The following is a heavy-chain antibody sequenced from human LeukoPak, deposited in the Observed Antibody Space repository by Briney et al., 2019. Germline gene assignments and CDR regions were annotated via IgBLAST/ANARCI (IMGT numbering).Heavy chain of an antibody. J-gene: IGHJ3*02. CDR2: IYYSGST. D-gene: IGHD3-10*01. V-gene: IGHV4-39*01. CDR1: GGSISSSSYY. Sequence: RPSETLSLTCTVSGGSISSSSYYWGWIRQPPGKGLEWIGTIYYSGSTYYNPPLKSRVTISVDTSKNQFSMNLSSVTAADTAVYYCARHLGFGSYNAFDIWGQGTMVTVSS. CDR3: ARHLGFGSYNAFDI.